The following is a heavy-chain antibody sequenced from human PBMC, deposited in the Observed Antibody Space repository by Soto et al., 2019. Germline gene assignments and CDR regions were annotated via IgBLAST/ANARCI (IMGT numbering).Heavy chain of an antibody. Sequence: GGSLRLSCAASEFSFNGYTMNWVRQAPGKGLEWVSSITSSGSYIFYADSVKGRFTISRDNAKNSLYLQMNSLRAEDTAVYYCARETIAVTGTASYGMDVWGQGTTVTVSS. V-gene: IGHV3-21*01. CDR3: ARETIAVTGTASYGMDV. D-gene: IGHD6-19*01. CDR2: ITSSGSYI. J-gene: IGHJ6*02. CDR1: EFSFNGYT.